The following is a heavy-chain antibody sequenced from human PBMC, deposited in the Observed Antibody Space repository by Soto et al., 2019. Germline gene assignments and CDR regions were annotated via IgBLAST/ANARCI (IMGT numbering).Heavy chain of an antibody. V-gene: IGHV4-31*03. CDR1: GGSISSSSHY. J-gene: IGHJ4*02. CDR3: ARVWDFWSGYSFDY. D-gene: IGHD3-3*01. Sequence: SETLSLTCTVSGGSISSSSHYWGWIRQPPGKGLEWIGYIYYSGSTYYNPSLKSRVTISVDTSKNQFSLKLSSVTAADTAVYYCARVWDFWSGYSFDYWGQGTLVTVSS. CDR2: IYYSGST.